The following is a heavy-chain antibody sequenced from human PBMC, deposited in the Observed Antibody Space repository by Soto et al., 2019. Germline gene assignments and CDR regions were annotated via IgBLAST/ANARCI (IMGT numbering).Heavy chain of an antibody. Sequence: ASTKVSAQASRYTITSYYMHWVRQAPSPGLEWMGWINPNSGGTNYAHKFQGRVTMTRDTSISTAYMELSRLRSDDTAVYYCAISPPYYYDSSGYPGLVDYWGQGTLVTVSA. CDR1: RYTITSYY. J-gene: IGHJ4*02. CDR3: AISPPYYYDSSGYPGLVDY. D-gene: IGHD3-22*01. CDR2: INPNSGGT. V-gene: IGHV1-2*07.